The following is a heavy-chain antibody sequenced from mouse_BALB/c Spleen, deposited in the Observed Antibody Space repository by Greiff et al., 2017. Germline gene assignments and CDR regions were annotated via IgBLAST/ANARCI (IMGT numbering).Heavy chain of an antibody. V-gene: IGHV5-6-3*01. CDR1: GFTFSSYG. CDR3: ARDGDGSRIYPRAMDY. CDR2: INSNGGST. Sequence: EVQGVESGGGLVQPGGSLKLSCAASGFTFSSYGMSWVRQTPDKRLELVATINSNGGSTYYPDSVKGRFTISRDNAKNTLYLQMSSLKSEDTAMYYCARDGDGSRIYPRAMDYWGQGTSVTVSS. J-gene: IGHJ4*01. D-gene: IGHD1-1*01.